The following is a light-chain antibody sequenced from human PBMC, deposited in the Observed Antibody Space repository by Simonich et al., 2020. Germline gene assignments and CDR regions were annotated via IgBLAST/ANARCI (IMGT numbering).Light chain of an antibody. CDR3: QQFNSYRIT. CDR1: QGISSA. Sequence: AIQLTQSPSSLSASVGDRVTITCRASQGISSALAWYQQKPGKAPKLLIYDASSVESGVPSRFSGSGSGTDFTLTISSLQPEDFATYYCQQFNSYRITFGQGTRLEIK. J-gene: IGKJ5*01. V-gene: IGKV1-13*02. CDR2: DAS.